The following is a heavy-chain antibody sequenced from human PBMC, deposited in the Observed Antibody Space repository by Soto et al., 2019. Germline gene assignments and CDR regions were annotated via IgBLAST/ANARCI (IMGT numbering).Heavy chain of an antibody. CDR2: INTGNGNT. J-gene: IGHJ6*02. CDR1: GYNFTTYA. CDR3: ASGERLYYYYYGMDV. Sequence: QGQLVQSGAEVEKPGASVKVSCKASGYNFTTYAMLWVRQAPGQRPEWMGWINTGNGNTKYSPKFQGRVTITRDTTASTAYMELSSLKSEDTAVYYCASGERLYYYYYGMDVWGQGSTVTVS. D-gene: IGHD3-3*01. V-gene: IGHV1-3*04.